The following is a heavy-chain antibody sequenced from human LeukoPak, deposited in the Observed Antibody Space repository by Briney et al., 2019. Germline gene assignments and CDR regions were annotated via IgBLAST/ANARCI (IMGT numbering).Heavy chain of an antibody. CDR2: IYSGGST. V-gene: IGHV3-53*01. D-gene: IGHD6-13*01. Sequence: GGSLRLSCAASGFTVSSNYMSWVRQAPGKGLEWVSVIYSGGSTYYADSVKGRFTISGDNAKNSLYLQMNSLRAEDTAVYYCARGTIAAAGYYYFDYWGQGTQVTVSS. CDR1: GFTVSSNY. CDR3: ARGTIAAAGYYYFDY. J-gene: IGHJ4*02.